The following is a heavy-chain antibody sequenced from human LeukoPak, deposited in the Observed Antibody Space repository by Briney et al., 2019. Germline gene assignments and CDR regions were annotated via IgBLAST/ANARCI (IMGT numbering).Heavy chain of an antibody. CDR2: IYYSGST. J-gene: IGHJ5*02. Sequence: PSETLSLTCTVSAASISSHYWSWIRQPPGKGLEWIGYIYYSGSTNYNPSLKNRVTISEDTSKNQFSLRLNSVTAADTAVYYCARPTSSWYNWFDPWGQGTLVIVSS. V-gene: IGHV4-59*08. CDR1: AASISSHY. D-gene: IGHD6-13*01. CDR3: ARPTSSWYNWFDP.